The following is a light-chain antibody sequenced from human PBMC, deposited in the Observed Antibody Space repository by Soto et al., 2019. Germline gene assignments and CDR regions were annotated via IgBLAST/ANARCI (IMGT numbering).Light chain of an antibody. Sequence: DIQLTQSPTSLSASVGDRVTIACLASQFIDSYLNWYQQKPGKAPKLLIYAASSLQSGAPSRFSGSGSGTDFTLTISNLQFEDFATFYCQQSYSTRLTFGGGTKVDIK. V-gene: IGKV1-39*01. J-gene: IGKJ4*01. CDR1: QFIDSY. CDR2: AAS. CDR3: QQSYSTRLT.